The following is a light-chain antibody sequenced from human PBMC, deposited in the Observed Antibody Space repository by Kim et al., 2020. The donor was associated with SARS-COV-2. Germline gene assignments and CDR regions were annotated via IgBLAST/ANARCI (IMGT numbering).Light chain of an antibody. CDR1: SSDVVASNN. CDR2: EVN. V-gene: IGLV2-8*01. J-gene: IGLJ2*01. Sequence: VTISRTGTSSDVVASNNVSSYQHHPGKAPKLMIYEVNERPSGVPDRFSGSKSGNTASLTVSGLQSEDEAEYYCSAYAGINIVVFGGGTQLTVL. CDR3: SAYAGINIVV.